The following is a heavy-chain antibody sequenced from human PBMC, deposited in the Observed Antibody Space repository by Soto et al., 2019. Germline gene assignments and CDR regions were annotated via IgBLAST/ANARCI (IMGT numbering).Heavy chain of an antibody. CDR3: ARSSYRRDGYYPPGDYYGMDV. CDR2: IWNDGGKK. V-gene: IGHV3-33*01. CDR1: GFTFSDYG. Sequence: QVQLVESGGGVVQPGTSLRLSCVASGFTFSDYGMHWVRQAPGKGLEWVAVIWNDGGKKHDVDSVKGRFTISRDNSKSSRYVQMNSLRAEDTAVYYCARSSYRRDGYYPPGDYYGMDVWGQGTTVTVSS. D-gene: IGHD1-26*01. J-gene: IGHJ6*02.